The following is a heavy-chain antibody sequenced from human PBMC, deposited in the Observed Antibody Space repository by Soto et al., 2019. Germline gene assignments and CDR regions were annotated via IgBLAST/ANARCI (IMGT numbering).Heavy chain of an antibody. D-gene: IGHD5-18*01. CDR2: INHSGTT. J-gene: IGHJ6*02. CDR3: ARAKRGHSYPAVTRSYYYGMDV. CDR1: GGSFSGYY. Sequence: QVQLQQWGAGLLKPSETLSLTCAVYGGSFSGYYWTWIRQPPGKGLEWIGEINHSGTTSYNPSLRRTVSMSVDTSKNQFALSLSAVTAADTAVYYCARAKRGHSYPAVTRSYYYGMDVWGQGTTVTVSS. V-gene: IGHV4-34*01.